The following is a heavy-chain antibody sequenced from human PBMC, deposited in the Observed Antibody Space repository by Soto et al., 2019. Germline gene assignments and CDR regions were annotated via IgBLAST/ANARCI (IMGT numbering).Heavy chain of an antibody. J-gene: IGHJ6*02. CDR3: AKDPLRYIVVVVAAKLYGMDG. D-gene: IGHD2-15*01. CDR1: GFTFSSYG. CDR2: ISYDGSNK. Sequence: FLRLSCAASGFTFSSYGMHWVRQAPGKGLEWVAVISYDGSNKYYADSVKGRFTISRDNSKNTLYLQMNSLRAEDTAVYYCAKDPLRYIVVVVAAKLYGMDGWGQGTTVTVSS. V-gene: IGHV3-30*18.